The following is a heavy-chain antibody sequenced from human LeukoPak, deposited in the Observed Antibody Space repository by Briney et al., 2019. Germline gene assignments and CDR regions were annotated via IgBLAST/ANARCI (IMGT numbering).Heavy chain of an antibody. V-gene: IGHV5-51*01. J-gene: IGHJ4*02. Sequence: GESLKISCKGSGYSFTYYWIAWVRQMPGKGLEWMGIIYPGDSDTRYSPSFQGQVTISVDKSVSAAYLQWSSLKASDTAMYNCASPPTRECSSISCPLSYWGQGTLVTVSS. CDR1: GYSFTYYW. D-gene: IGHD2-2*01. CDR2: IYPGDSDT. CDR3: ASPPTRECSSISCPLSY.